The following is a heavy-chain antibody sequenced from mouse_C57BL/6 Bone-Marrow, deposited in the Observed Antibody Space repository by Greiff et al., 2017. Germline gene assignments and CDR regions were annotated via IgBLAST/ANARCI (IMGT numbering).Heavy chain of an antibody. D-gene: IGHD1-2*01. J-gene: IGHJ2*01. CDR2: IRHKANGYTT. CDR1: GFTFTDYY. Sequence: EVMLVESGGGLVQPGGSLSLSCAASGFTFTDYYMSWVRQPPGKALEWLGFIRHKANGYTTEYSASVKGRFTISRDNSQSILYLQMNALRAEDSATYYCARYITTADFDDWGQGTTLTVSS. V-gene: IGHV7-3*01. CDR3: ARYITTADFDD.